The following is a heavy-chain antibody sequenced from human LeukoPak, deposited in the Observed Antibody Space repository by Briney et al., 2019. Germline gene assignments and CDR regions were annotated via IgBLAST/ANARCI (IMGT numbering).Heavy chain of an antibody. V-gene: IGHV3-48*02. J-gene: IGHJ4*02. Sequence: GGSLRLSCAASGFTFSSYSMNWVRQAPGKGLGWVSYISSSSKTIYYADSVKGRFTISRDNAKNSLHLQMNSLRDEDSAVYYCARDQGIFDYWGQGTLVTVSS. CDR2: ISSSSKTI. CDR3: ARDQGIFDY. CDR1: GFTFSSYS.